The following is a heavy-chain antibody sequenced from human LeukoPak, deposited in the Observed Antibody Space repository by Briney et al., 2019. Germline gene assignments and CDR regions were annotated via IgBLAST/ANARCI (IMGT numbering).Heavy chain of an antibody. CDR1: GGTFSSYA. D-gene: IGHD6-13*01. CDR3: AREAAAAGTQWFDP. CDR2: IIPIFGTA. V-gene: IGHV1-69*06. Sequence: ASVKVSSKASGGTFSSYAISWVRHAPGQGLEGMGGIIPIFGTANYAPKFQGRVTITADISTSTAYMELSSLRSEDTAVYYCAREAAAAGTQWFDPWGQGTLVTVSS. J-gene: IGHJ5*02.